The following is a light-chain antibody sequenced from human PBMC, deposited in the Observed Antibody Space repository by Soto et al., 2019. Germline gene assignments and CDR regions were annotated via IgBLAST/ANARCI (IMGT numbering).Light chain of an antibody. Sequence: QSVLTQPPSASGTPGQRVTISCSGSSSNIGSNTVNWYQQLPGTAPKLLIYSNKQRPSGVPDRFSGSRSGTSASLAISGLQSEDEGDYYCAAWDDSLNGRGVFGGGTKVTVL. J-gene: IGLJ3*02. CDR3: AAWDDSLNGRGV. V-gene: IGLV1-44*01. CDR1: SSNIGSNT. CDR2: SNK.